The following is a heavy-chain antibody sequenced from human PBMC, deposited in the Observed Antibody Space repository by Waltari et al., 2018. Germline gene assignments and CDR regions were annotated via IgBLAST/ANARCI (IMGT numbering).Heavy chain of an antibody. D-gene: IGHD3-3*01. Sequence: QVQLQESGPGLVKPSETLSLTCAVSGYSISSGYYWGWIRRPPGKGLELIGSIFQRGSTYYTPSLKSRVTISIDTSKNQFSLKLSSVTAADTAVYYCARERIRVFGMVTYNWFDPWGQGTLVTVSS. CDR2: IFQRGST. CDR1: GYSISSGYY. V-gene: IGHV4-38-2*02. CDR3: ARERIRVFGMVTYNWFDP. J-gene: IGHJ5*02.